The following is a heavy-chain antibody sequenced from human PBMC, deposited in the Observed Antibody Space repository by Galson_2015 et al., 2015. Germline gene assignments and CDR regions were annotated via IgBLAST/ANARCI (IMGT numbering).Heavy chain of an antibody. V-gene: IGHV4-59*01. CDR3: ARSMATFYFDY. Sequence: SETLSLTCTVSGGSNSNYYWSWIRQPPGKGLEWIGYLYYSGSADYNPSLKSRVIISVNTSNNQFSLKLSSVTAADTAVYYRARSMATFYFDYWGQGTLVTVSS. J-gene: IGHJ4*02. CDR2: LYYSGSA. CDR1: GGSNSNYY. D-gene: IGHD5-24*01.